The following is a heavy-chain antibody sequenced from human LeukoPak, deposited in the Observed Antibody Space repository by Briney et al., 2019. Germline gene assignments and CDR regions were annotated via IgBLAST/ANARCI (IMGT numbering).Heavy chain of an antibody. V-gene: IGHV1-2*02. CDR1: GYTFTGYY. D-gene: IGHD3-16*01. Sequence: ASVKVSCKASGYTFTGYYMHWGRQAPGQGLEWMGWINPNSGGTNYAQKFQGRVTMTRDTSISTAYMELSRLRSDDTAVYYCARSDYVSNWFDPWGQGTLVTVSS. J-gene: IGHJ5*02. CDR3: ARSDYVSNWFDP. CDR2: INPNSGGT.